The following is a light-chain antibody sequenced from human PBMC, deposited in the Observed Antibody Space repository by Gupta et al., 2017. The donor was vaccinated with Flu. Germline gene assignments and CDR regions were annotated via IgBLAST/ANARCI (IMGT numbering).Light chain of an antibody. CDR2: LSS. CDR3: QQTHCAPVT. V-gene: IGKV4-1*01. J-gene: IGKJ5*01. CDR1: QSLLWNYKNKFY. Sequence: SLGEWASINCKSSQSLLWNYKNKFYFGWYQQQPGPPPQLLIYLSSRRESGVPDRFSGRGSRTDFPLTISSLQAEVVAFYYCQQTHCAPVTFGQGTQVEIK.